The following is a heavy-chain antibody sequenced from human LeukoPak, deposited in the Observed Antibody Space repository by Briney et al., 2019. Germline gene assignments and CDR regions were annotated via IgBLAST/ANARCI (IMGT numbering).Heavy chain of an antibody. V-gene: IGHV5-51*01. J-gene: IGHJ3*02. CDR1: GYMFTDYW. D-gene: IGHD5-18*01. CDR3: PRHTRGVDRALVQDAFDI. CDR2: FYTDDADI. Sequence: GESLDISWQGPGYMFTDYWIGWVRQLPGKGLECMGFFYTDDADIRYSTSFQGQATIPPDQPVSTAYLQCSSLKAADTAMYYCPRHTRGVDRALVQDAFDIWGQGTTVTVSS.